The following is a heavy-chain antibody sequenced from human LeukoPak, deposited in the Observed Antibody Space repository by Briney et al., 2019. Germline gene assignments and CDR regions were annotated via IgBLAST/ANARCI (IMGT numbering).Heavy chain of an antibody. CDR2: ISSSSTI. J-gene: IGHJ6*02. CDR3: ARYFGDPQGMDV. D-gene: IGHD3-10*01. V-gene: IGHV3-48*01. Sequence: GGSLRLSCAASGFTFSSHSMNWVRQAPGKGLEWVSYISSSSTIYYADSVKGRFTISRDNAKNSLYLQMNSLRAEDTAVYYCARYFGDPQGMDVWGQGTSVTVSS. CDR1: GFTFSSHS.